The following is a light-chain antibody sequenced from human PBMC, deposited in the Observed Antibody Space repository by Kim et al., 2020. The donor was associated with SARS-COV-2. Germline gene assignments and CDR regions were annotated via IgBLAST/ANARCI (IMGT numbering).Light chain of an antibody. CDR1: NIGGHS. CDR3: QVWDSHTDLYF. CDR2: NDR. V-gene: IGLV3-21*01. J-gene: IGLJ1*01. Sequence: SYELTQPPSVSVALGQTARITCGGNNIGGHSVHWYQQKPGQAPVLVMYNDRDRPSGIPERFSGSKSGSTATLTISRVEAGDEADYYCQVWDSHTDLYFFG.